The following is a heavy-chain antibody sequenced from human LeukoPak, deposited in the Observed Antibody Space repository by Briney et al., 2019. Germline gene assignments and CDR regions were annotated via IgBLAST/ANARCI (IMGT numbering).Heavy chain of an antibody. CDR2: IYYSGST. D-gene: IGHD2-15*01. Sequence: SETLSLTCTVSGGSISSYYWSWIRQPPGKGLEWIGYIYYSGSTNYNPSLKSRVTISVDTSKNQFSLKLSSVTAADTAVYYCARLLWPYYYYSMDVWGKGTTVIVSS. V-gene: IGHV4-59*01. CDR1: GGSISSYY. J-gene: IGHJ6*03. CDR3: ARLLWPYYYYSMDV.